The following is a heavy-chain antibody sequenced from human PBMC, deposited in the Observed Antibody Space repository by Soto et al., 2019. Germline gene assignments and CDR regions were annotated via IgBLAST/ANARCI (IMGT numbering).Heavy chain of an antibody. CDR1: GYTFTSYG. D-gene: IGHD6-13*01. Sequence: ASVKVSCKASGYTFTSYGISWVRQAPGQGLEWMGWISAYNGNTNYAQKLQGRVTVTTDTSTSTAYMELRSLRSDDTAVYYCARSGKEVVIAAAGTNWFDPWGQGTLVTVSS. CDR2: ISAYNGNT. J-gene: IGHJ5*02. V-gene: IGHV1-18*04. CDR3: ARSGKEVVIAAAGTNWFDP.